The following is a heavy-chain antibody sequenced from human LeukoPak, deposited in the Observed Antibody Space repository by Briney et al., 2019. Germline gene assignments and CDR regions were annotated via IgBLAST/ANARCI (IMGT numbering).Heavy chain of an antibody. J-gene: IGHJ3*02. D-gene: IGHD6-13*01. Sequence: GGSLRLSCAASGFTFDDYGMSWVRQAPGKGLEWVSGINWNSGSIGYADSVKGRFTISRDNAKNSLYLQMNSLRAEDTAVYYCSEDFLVFRGSSYPFRAFDIWGQGIMVTVSS. CDR2: INWNSGSI. CDR3: SEDFLVFRGSSYPFRAFDI. CDR1: GFTFDDYG. V-gene: IGHV3-20*04.